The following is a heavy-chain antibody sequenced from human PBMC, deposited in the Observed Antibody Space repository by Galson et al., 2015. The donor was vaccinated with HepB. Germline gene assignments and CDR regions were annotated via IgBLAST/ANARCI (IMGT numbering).Heavy chain of an antibody. CDR2: TYYRSKWYN. CDR3: ARDPRGYYRSTGAFDI. Sequence: CAISGDSVSSNSAAWNWIRQSPSRGLEWLGRTYYRSKWYNDYAVSVKSRITINPDTSKNQFSLQLNPVTPEDTAVYYCARDPRGYYRSTGAFDIWGQGTMVTVSS. D-gene: IGHD2-2*01. V-gene: IGHV6-1*01. J-gene: IGHJ3*02. CDR1: GDSVSSNSAA.